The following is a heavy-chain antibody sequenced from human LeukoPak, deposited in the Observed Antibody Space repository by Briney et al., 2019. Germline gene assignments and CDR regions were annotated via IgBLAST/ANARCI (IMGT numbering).Heavy chain of an antibody. J-gene: IGHJ4*02. Sequence: ASVKVSCKASGGTFSSYAISWLRQAPGQGLEWMGGIIPIFGTANYAQKFQGRVTITTDESTSTAYMELSSLRSEDTVVYYCAGKGPTRDSGSDEGYFAYWGQRTLVTVSS. CDR1: GGTFSSYA. V-gene: IGHV1-69*05. D-gene: IGHD5-12*01. CDR2: IIPIFGTA. CDR3: AGKGPTRDSGSDEGYFAY.